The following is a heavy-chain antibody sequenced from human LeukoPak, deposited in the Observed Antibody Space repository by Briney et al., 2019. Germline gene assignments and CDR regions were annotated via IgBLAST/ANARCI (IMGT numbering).Heavy chain of an antibody. D-gene: IGHD3-10*01. CDR2: VSPFNGNT. Sequence: ASVKVSCKASGYTFSSYGIIWVRQAPGQGLQWMGWVSPFNGNTDYAPKLQGRVTMTTDTSTTTAYMELRSLTSDDTAVYYCARNLLWFGEFRRYSYYGMDVWGQGTTVTVSS. CDR1: GYTFSSYG. J-gene: IGHJ6*02. CDR3: ARNLLWFGEFRRYSYYGMDV. V-gene: IGHV1-18*01.